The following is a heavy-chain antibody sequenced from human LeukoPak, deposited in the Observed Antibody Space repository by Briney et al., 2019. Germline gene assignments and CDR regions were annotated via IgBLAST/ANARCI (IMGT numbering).Heavy chain of an antibody. CDR2: INPSGGST. Sequence: ASVKVSCKASGYTFTSYYMHWVRQAPGQGLEWMGIINPSGGSTSYAQKFQGRVTMTRDTSTSTVYMELSSLRSEDTAVYYCARGGPGGGGYGKPFDYWGQGTLVTVSS. CDR3: ARGGPGGGGYGKPFDY. V-gene: IGHV1-46*01. D-gene: IGHD5-12*01. J-gene: IGHJ4*02. CDR1: GYTFTSYY.